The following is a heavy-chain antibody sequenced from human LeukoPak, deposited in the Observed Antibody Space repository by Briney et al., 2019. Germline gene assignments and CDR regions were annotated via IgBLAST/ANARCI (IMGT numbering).Heavy chain of an antibody. CDR1: GGSISSYY. CDR2: IYYSGST. J-gene: IGHJ5*02. D-gene: IGHD5-12*01. V-gene: IGHV4-59*08. Sequence: SETLSLTCTVSGGSISSYYWSWIRQPPGKGLEWIGCIYYSGSTNYNPSLKSRVTISVDTSKNQFSLKLSSVTAADTAVYYCARHPYSGYDSVWFDPWGQGTLVTVSS. CDR3: ARHPYSGYDSVWFDP.